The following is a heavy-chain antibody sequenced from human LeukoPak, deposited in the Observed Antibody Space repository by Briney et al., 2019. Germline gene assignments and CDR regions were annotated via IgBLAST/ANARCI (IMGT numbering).Heavy chain of an antibody. CDR2: ISNNGGYT. V-gene: IGHV3-23*01. Sequence: GGSLRLSCAASGFTFSSSAMSWVRQAPGKGLEWVSAISNNGGYTYYADSVQGRFTISRDNSKSTLCLQMIGLRRDDTGIYYCATYSHGTTTFDHWGQGTLVTVSS. J-gene: IGHJ4*02. D-gene: IGHD1-7*01. CDR3: ATYSHGTTTFDH. CDR1: GFTFSSSA.